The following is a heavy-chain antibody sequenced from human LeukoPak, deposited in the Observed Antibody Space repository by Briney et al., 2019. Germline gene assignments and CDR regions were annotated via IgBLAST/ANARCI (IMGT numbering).Heavy chain of an antibody. CDR1: GFTFSSYG. CDR2: IRYDGSNK. D-gene: IGHD6-19*01. V-gene: IGHV3-30*02. Sequence: GGSLRLSCAASGFTFSSYGMHWVRQAPGKGLEWVAFIRYDGSNKYYADSVKGRFTISRDNSKNTLYLQMNSLRAEDTAVYYCAAMPRRYSSGWTDYWGQGTLVTVSS. J-gene: IGHJ4*02. CDR3: AAMPRRYSSGWTDY.